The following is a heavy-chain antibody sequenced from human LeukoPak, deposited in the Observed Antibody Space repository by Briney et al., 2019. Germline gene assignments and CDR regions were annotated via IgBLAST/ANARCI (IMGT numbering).Heavy chain of an antibody. V-gene: IGHV1-18*01. D-gene: IGHD1-1*01. Sequence: ASVKVSCKASGYTFTSYGISWVRQAPGQGLEWMGWISAYNGNTNYAQKLQGRVTMTTDTSTSTAYMELRSLRSDDTAVYYCARAARVQLRTELSMDVWGQGTTVTVSS. CDR1: GYTFTSYG. CDR2: ISAYNGNT. J-gene: IGHJ6*02. CDR3: ARAARVQLRTELSMDV.